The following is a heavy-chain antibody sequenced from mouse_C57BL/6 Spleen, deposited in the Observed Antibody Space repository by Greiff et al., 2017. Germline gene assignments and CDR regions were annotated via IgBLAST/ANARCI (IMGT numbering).Heavy chain of an antibody. Sequence: EVNVVESGGGLVKPGGSLKLSCAASGFTFSDYGLHWVRQAPEKGLEWVAYISSGSSTIYYADTVKGRFTISRDNAKNTLFLQMTSLRSEDTAMYYCARSGTSVRYYFDYWGQGTTLTVSS. V-gene: IGHV5-17*01. J-gene: IGHJ2*01. CDR3: ARSGTSVRYYFDY. CDR1: GFTFSDYG. CDR2: ISSGSSTI. D-gene: IGHD4-1*01.